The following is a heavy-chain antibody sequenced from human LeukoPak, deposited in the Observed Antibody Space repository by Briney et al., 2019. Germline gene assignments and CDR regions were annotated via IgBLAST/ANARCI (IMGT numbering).Heavy chain of an antibody. CDR2: IIPIFATA. CDR3: AVGVVTQHPLFDY. Sequence: GSSGKVACKASGGTFSSYAISWVRQAPGQGLEWIGGIIPIFATANYAQKFQGRVTITTDESTSTAYMELSSLRSEDTAVYYCAVGVVTQHPLFDYWGQGTLVTVSS. J-gene: IGHJ4*02. CDR1: GGTFSSYA. D-gene: IGHD4-23*01. V-gene: IGHV1-69*05.